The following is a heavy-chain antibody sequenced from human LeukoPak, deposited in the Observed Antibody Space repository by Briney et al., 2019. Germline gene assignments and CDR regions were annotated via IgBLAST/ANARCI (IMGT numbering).Heavy chain of an antibody. CDR3: ARTYNYGNKDFDY. CDR2: TYHSGST. CDR1: GGSISNSNW. Sequence: SGTLSLTCAVSGGSISNSNWWSWVRQPPGKGLEWIGETYHSGSTNYNPSLKSRVTISLDKSKNQFSLKLSSVTAADTAVYYCARTYNYGNKDFDYWGQGTLVTVSS. D-gene: IGHD5-18*01. J-gene: IGHJ4*02. V-gene: IGHV4-4*02.